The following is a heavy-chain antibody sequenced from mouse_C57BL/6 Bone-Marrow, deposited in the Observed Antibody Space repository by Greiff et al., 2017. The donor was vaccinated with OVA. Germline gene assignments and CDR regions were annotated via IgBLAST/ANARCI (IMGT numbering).Heavy chain of an antibody. CDR2: IRNKANNHAT. J-gene: IGHJ4*01. Sequence: EVQRVESGGGLVQPGGSMKLSCAASGFTFSDAWMDWVRQSPETGLEWVAEIRNKANNHATYYAESVKGWFTISRDDSKSSVYLQMNSLRAEDTGIYYCKGNWDGHYYAMDDWGQGTSVTVSS. CDR1: GFTFSDAW. D-gene: IGHD4-1*01. V-gene: IGHV6-6*01. CDR3: KGNWDGHYYAMDD.